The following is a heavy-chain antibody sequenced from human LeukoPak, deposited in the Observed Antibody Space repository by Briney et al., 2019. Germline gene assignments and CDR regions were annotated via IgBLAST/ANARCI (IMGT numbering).Heavy chain of an antibody. CDR1: GGSISSYY. Sequence: SETLSLICTVSGGSISSYYWSWIRQPPGKGLEWIGYIYYSGSTNYNPSLKSRVTISVDTSKNQFSLKLSSVTAADTAVYYCARSNTGYHMDVWGKGTTVTVSS. J-gene: IGHJ6*03. CDR3: ARSNTGYHMDV. V-gene: IGHV4-59*01. CDR2: IYYSGST. D-gene: IGHD4-11*01.